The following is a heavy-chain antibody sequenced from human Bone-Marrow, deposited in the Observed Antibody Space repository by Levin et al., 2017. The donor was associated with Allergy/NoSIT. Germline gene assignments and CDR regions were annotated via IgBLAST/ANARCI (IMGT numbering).Heavy chain of an antibody. D-gene: IGHD5-24*01. V-gene: IGHV4-59*01. CDR1: GDSLSSYY. J-gene: IGHJ4*02. Sequence: SETLSLTCTVSGDSLSSYYWSWIRQPPGKRLEWIAYISYSGSTNYNPSLKSRVTLSVDTSKTHFSLNLTSVTAADTAVYYCARSLRRENFDYWGQGILVTVSS. CDR2: ISYSGST. CDR3: ARSLRRENFDY.